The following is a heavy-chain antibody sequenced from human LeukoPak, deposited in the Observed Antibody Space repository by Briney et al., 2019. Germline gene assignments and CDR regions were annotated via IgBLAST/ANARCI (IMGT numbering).Heavy chain of an antibody. J-gene: IGHJ5*02. CDR1: GGSISSYY. V-gene: IGHV4-4*07. D-gene: IGHD3-3*01. CDR3: ARDSLLWSGYYNWFDP. Sequence: PSETLSLXCTVSGGSISSYYWSWIRQPAGKGLESIGRIYTSGSTNYNPSLKSRVTMSVDTSKNQFSLKLSSVTAADTAVYYCARDSLLWSGYYNWFDPWGQGTLVTVSS. CDR2: IYTSGST.